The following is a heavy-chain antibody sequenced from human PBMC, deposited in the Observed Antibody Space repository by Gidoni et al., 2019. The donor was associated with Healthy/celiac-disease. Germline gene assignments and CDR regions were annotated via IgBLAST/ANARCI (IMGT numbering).Heavy chain of an antibody. CDR3: AKDPGSWYLDY. Sequence: QVQLVESGGGVVQPGRSLRLSCAASGFTFSSYGMHWVRQAPGKGLAWVAVISYDGSNKYYADSVKGRFTISRDNSKNTLYLQMNSLRAEDTAVYYCAKDPGSWYLDYWGQGTLVTVSS. CDR2: ISYDGSNK. D-gene: IGHD6-13*01. J-gene: IGHJ4*02. V-gene: IGHV3-30*18. CDR1: GFTFSSYG.